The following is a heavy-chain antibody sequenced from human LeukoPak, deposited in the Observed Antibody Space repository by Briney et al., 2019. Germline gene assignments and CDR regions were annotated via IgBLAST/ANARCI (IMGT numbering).Heavy chain of an antibody. Sequence: PGGSLGLSCVVSGFSFTNAWMNWARQAPGKGLEWVASINHNGNVNYYVDSAKGRFTISRDNAKNSLYLQMSNLRAEDTAVYFCARGGGLDVWGQGATVTVSS. V-gene: IGHV3-7*03. J-gene: IGHJ6*02. D-gene: IGHD3-16*01. CDR3: ARGGGLDV. CDR1: GFSFTNAW. CDR2: INHNGNVN.